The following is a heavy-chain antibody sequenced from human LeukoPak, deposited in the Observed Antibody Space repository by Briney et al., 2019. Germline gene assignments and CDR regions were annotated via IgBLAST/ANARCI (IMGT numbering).Heavy chain of an antibody. D-gene: IGHD3-10*01. J-gene: IGHJ4*02. Sequence: GGSLRLSCAASGFTFSSYAMSWVRQAPGKGLEWVSAISGSGGSTYSADSVKGRFTISRDNSKNTLYLQMNSLRAEDTAVYYCAKDSLFYASGQYYFDYWGQGTLVTVSS. CDR2: ISGSGGST. CDR1: GFTFSSYA. V-gene: IGHV3-23*01. CDR3: AKDSLFYASGQYYFDY.